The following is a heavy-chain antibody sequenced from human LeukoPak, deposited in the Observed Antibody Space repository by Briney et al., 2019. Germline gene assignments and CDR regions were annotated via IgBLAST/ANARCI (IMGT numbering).Heavy chain of an antibody. Sequence: ASVKVSCKASGGTFSSYAISWVRQAPGQGLEWMGRIIPILGIANYAQKFQGRVTIPADKSTSTAYIQLSSLSSEDTAVYYCARGSGPVTTYYFDYWGQGTLVTVSS. CDR3: ARGSGPVTTYYFDY. CDR2: IIPILGIA. V-gene: IGHV1-69*04. D-gene: IGHD4-17*01. CDR1: GGTFSSYA. J-gene: IGHJ4*02.